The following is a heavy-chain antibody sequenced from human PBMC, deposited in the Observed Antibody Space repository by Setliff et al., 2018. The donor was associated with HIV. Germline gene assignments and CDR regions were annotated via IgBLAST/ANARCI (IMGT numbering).Heavy chain of an antibody. D-gene: IGHD3-9*01. Sequence: SVKVSCKTSGGTFGGSSAINWVRQAPGQSLEWMGRVVPVFNTVNYAQLFQDRITISADKSTSTAYMELSNLRSNDTAVYYCARSGYFDSSAEFWGQGTLVTVSS. CDR1: GGTFGGSSA. J-gene: IGHJ4*02. V-gene: IGHV1-69*06. CDR2: VVPVFNTV. CDR3: ARSGYFDSSAEF.